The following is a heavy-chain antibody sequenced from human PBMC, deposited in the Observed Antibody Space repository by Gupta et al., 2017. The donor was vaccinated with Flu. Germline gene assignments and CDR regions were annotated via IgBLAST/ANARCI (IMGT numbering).Heavy chain of an antibody. Sequence: AQLLESGGVVVHPARSLSLSCRGSGFPFSRHAMLLVRTAAGMGLEWLASILYDGSSQYYADSVNGGLTISGDKSRNKVYLQVTSLRPGDTALYSCAKDTAAAGPQYVYYYGMDVGGPGTTVTVSS. CDR3: AKDTAAAGPQYVYYYGMDV. D-gene: IGHD6-13*01. CDR1: GFPFSRHA. J-gene: IGHJ6*02. V-gene: IGHV3-30*18. CDR2: ILYDGSSQ.